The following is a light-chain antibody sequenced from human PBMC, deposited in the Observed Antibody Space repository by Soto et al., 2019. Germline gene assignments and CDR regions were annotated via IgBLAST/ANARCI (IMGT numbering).Light chain of an antibody. J-gene: IGKJ1*01. Sequence: DIQLTQSPSFLSASVGDRVTITCRASQDISSFLAWYQQRPGKAPELLIFAATILQSGVPSRFSGSGSGTEFTLTISSLQPEDFATYYCQQFNTYPRTFGQGTKVHIK. CDR3: QQFNTYPRT. CDR2: AAT. V-gene: IGKV1-9*01. CDR1: QDISSF.